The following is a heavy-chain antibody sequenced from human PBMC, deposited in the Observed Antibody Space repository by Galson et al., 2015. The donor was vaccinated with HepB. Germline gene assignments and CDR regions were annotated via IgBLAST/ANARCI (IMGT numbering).Heavy chain of an antibody. Sequence: SVKVSCKASGYTFTGYYMHWVRQAPGQGLEWMGWINPNSGGTNYAQKFQGWVTMTRDTSISTAYMELSRLRSDDTAVYYCARDRCSGGSCYYYYGMDVWGQGTTVTVSS. J-gene: IGHJ6*02. D-gene: IGHD2-15*01. V-gene: IGHV1-2*04. CDR3: ARDRCSGGSCYYYYGMDV. CDR2: INPNSGGT. CDR1: GYTFTGYY.